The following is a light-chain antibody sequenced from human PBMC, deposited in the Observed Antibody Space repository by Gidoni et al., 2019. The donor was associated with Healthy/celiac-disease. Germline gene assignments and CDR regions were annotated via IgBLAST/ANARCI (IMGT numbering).Light chain of an antibody. V-gene: IGKV1-33*01. J-gene: IGKJ4*01. Sequence: DIQMTQSPSSLSASVGDRVTITCQASQGISNYLNWYQQKPGKAPKLLIYDASNLETGVPSRFSGSGSGTDFTFTISSLQPEDIATYYCQQYDSLSLTFGEGTKVEIK. CDR3: QQYDSLSLT. CDR2: DAS. CDR1: QGISNY.